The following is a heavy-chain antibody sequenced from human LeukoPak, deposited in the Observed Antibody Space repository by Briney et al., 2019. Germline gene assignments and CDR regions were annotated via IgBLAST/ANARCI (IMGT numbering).Heavy chain of an antibody. CDR1: GFTFSSYA. V-gene: IGHV3-64*01. CDR3: ARQGDSSGYYPDTGNFDY. J-gene: IGHJ4*02. D-gene: IGHD3-22*01. Sequence: PGGSLRLSCAASGFTFSSYAMHWVRQAPGKGLEYVSAISSNGGSTYYANSVKGRFTISRDNSKNTLYLQMGSLRAEDMAVYYCARQGDSSGYYPDTGNFDYWGQGTLVTVSS. CDR2: ISSNGGST.